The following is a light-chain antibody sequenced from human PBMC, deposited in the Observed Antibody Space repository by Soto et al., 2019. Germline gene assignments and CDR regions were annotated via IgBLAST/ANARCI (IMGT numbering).Light chain of an antibody. V-gene: IGLV1-44*01. J-gene: IGLJ7*01. CDR3: AAWDDSLNGFAV. CDR2: SNS. CDR1: SSNIGSNT. Sequence: QSVLTQPPSASGTPGQRVTISCSGSSSNIGSNTVNWYQQLPGTAPKLLIYSNSQRPSGVPDRFSGSKAGTSASLAISGRQSEDEDDYYCAAWDDSLNGFAVFGGGTQLTVL.